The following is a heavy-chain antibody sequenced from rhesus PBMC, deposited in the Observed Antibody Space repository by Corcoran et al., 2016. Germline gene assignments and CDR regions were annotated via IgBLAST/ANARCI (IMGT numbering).Heavy chain of an antibody. CDR3: ARLGYGNYLGLDS. CDR1: GFTFSGYE. J-gene: IGHJ6*01. D-gene: IGHD4-35*01. Sequence: EVQLAESGGGLVQPGGSLRLSCADSGFTFSGYEMHWVRQAPGKGLESVSVIGGDSSYTHYTDSVKGRFTISRDNAKNSLSLQMNSLRAEDTAVYYCARLGYGNYLGLDSWGQGVVVTVSS. CDR2: IGGDSSYT. V-gene: IGHV3-115*02.